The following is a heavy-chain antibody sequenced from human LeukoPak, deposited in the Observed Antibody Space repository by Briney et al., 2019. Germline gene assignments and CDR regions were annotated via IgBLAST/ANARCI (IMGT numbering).Heavy chain of an antibody. CDR2: IYAGGNT. Sequence: SETLSLTCTVSGGSISSGSYYWSWIRQPAGKGLEWIGRIYAGGNTNYNPSLKSRVTISVDTSKNQFSLKLSSVTAADTAVYYCASPPYNWNYVNYWGQGTLVTVSS. V-gene: IGHV4-61*02. CDR3: ASPPYNWNYVNY. CDR1: GGSISSGSYY. D-gene: IGHD1-7*01. J-gene: IGHJ4*02.